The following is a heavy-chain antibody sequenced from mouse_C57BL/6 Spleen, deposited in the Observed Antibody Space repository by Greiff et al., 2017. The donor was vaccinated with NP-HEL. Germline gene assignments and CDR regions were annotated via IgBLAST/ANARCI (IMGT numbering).Heavy chain of an antibody. CDR3: AREGRSTMVRFDY. D-gene: IGHD2-1*01. Sequence: EVKVVESGGGLVKPGGSLKLSCAASGFTFSSYAMSWVRQTPEKRLEWVATISDGGSYTYYPENVKGRFTISRDNAKNNLYLQMSHLKSEDTAMYYCAREGRSTMVRFDYWGQGTTLTVSS. CDR2: ISDGGSYT. J-gene: IGHJ2*01. CDR1: GFTFSSYA. V-gene: IGHV5-4*01.